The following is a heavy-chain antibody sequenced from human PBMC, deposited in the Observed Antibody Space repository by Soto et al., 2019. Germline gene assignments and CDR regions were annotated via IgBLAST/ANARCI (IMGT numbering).Heavy chain of an antibody. Sequence: EVQLVESGGGLVQPGGSLRLSCAASGFTFSSYWMSWVRQAPGKGLEWVANIKQDGSEKYYVDSVKGRFTISRDNAKNSLYLQMNSLRAEDTAVYYWEGIAAAGHDAFDIWGQGTMVTVSS. CDR1: GFTFSSYW. V-gene: IGHV3-7*01. J-gene: IGHJ3*02. D-gene: IGHD6-13*01. CDR2: IKQDGSEK. CDR3: EGIAAAGHDAFDI.